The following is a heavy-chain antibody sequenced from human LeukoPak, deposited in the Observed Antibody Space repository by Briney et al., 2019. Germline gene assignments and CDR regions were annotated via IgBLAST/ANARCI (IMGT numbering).Heavy chain of an antibody. CDR2: INPNSGGR. J-gene: IGHJ4*02. CDR1: GYTFTGYY. D-gene: IGHD1-26*01. Sequence: ASVKVSCKASGYTFTGYYMHWVRQAPGQGLEWMGWINPNSGGRNYAQKFQGWVTMTRDTSISTAYMELSRLRSDDTAVYYCARVSGWELLFLDYWGQGTLVTVSS. V-gene: IGHV1-2*04. CDR3: ARVSGWELLFLDY.